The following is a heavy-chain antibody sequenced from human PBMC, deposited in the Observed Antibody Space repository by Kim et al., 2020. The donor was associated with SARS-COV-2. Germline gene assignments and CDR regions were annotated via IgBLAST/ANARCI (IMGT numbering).Heavy chain of an antibody. CDR3: ARDVITMIVVASPSWYFDL. CDR2: INPNSGDT. D-gene: IGHD3-22*01. Sequence: ASVKVSCKASGYIFTGYYMHWVRQAPGQGLEWMGWINPNSGDTNYAQKFQGRVTMTRDASITTAYMELSRLTSDDTAVYYCARDVITMIVVASPSWYFDLWGRGTLVTVSS. V-gene: IGHV1-2*02. J-gene: IGHJ2*01. CDR1: GYIFTGYY.